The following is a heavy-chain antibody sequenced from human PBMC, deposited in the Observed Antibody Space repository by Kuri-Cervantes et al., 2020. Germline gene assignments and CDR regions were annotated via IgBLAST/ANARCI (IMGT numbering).Heavy chain of an antibody. V-gene: IGHV3-23*01. J-gene: IGHJ6*02. CDR3: ARGPYYYGSGSYYNGYYYYGMDV. CDR2: ISDSGGST. D-gene: IGHD3-10*01. Sequence: GGSLRLSCAASGFTFSSYAMSWVRQAPGKGLEWVSGISDSGGSTYYADSVKGRFTISRGNSKNTLYLQMNSLRAEDTAVYYCARGPYYYGSGSYYNGYYYYGMDVWGQGTTVTVSS. CDR1: GFTFSSYA.